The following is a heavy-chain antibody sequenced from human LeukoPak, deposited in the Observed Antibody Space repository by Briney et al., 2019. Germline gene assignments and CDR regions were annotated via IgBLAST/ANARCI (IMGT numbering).Heavy chain of an antibody. Sequence: GGSLRLSCAASGFTFSSYWMHWLRQAPGKGLVWVSRINSDGSSTSYADSVKGRFTISRDNAKNTLYLQMNSLRAEDTAVYYCARVGPNRYSSSPEEAVWYWGQGTLVTVSS. V-gene: IGHV3-74*01. D-gene: IGHD6-6*01. CDR1: GFTFSSYW. CDR2: INSDGSST. J-gene: IGHJ4*02. CDR3: ARVGPNRYSSSPEEAVWY.